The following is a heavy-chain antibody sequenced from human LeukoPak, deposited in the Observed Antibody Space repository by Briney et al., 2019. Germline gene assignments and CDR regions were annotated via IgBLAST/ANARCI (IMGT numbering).Heavy chain of an antibody. CDR2: ITGGDGGI. Sequence: GGSLRLSCEGSGITFAAYSLNWVRQAPGKGLEWVSYITGGDGGIYYTDSVKGRFTISRDDAKNSLYLQMNSLRAEDTAVCYCVRDDTTSWYSQHWGQGTLVTVSS. CDR3: VRDDTTSWYSQH. J-gene: IGHJ1*01. V-gene: IGHV3-48*04. CDR1: GITFAAYS. D-gene: IGHD1-14*01.